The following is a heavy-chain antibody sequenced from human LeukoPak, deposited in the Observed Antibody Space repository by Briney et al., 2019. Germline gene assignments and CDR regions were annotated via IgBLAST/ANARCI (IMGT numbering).Heavy chain of an antibody. Sequence: SETLSLTCTVSGYSISSGYYWGWIRQPPGKGLEWIGSIYHSGSTYYNPSLKSRVTISVDTSKNQFSLKLSSVTAADTAVYYCANAAASPSPSFDYWGQGTLVTVSS. J-gene: IGHJ4*02. V-gene: IGHV4-38-2*02. CDR3: ANAAASPSPSFDY. CDR1: GYSISSGYY. D-gene: IGHD6-13*01. CDR2: IYHSGST.